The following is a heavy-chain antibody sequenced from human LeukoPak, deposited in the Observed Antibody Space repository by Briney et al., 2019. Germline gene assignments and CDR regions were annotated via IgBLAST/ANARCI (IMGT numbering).Heavy chain of an antibody. CDR2: ISGSGGST. CDR1: GFTCSSYA. CDR3: AKSVESAVTTNPYFDY. J-gene: IGHJ4*02. D-gene: IGHD4-17*01. Sequence: GGSPRLSCAASGFTCSSYAMSWVRQAPGKGLEWVSIISGSGGSTHYADSVKGRFTISRDNSKNTLVLQMNSLRAEDTAVYYCAKSVESAVTTNPYFDYWGQGTLVTVSS. V-gene: IGHV3-23*01.